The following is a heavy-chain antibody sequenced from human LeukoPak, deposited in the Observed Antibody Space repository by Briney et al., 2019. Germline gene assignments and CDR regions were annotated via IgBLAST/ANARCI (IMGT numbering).Heavy chain of an antibody. Sequence: SETLSLTCIVSGGSISSYYWNWIRQSAGKGLEWIGRIYIGGSTSYNPSLKSRVTMSVDTSKIQFSLNLTSVTAADTAVYYCARDRYDSSGYQVDFDYWGQGTLVTVSS. V-gene: IGHV4-4*07. J-gene: IGHJ4*02. CDR3: ARDRYDSSGYQVDFDY. CDR1: GGSISSYY. CDR2: IYIGGST. D-gene: IGHD3-22*01.